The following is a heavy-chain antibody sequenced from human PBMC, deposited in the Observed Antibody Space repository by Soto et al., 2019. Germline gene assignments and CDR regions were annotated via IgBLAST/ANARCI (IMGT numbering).Heavy chain of an antibody. CDR3: AKETIAVGGPNYFDY. Sequence: QVQLVESGGGVVQPGRSLRLLCEGSGFTFSRYGMQWVRQAPGMGLEWVAVVSHDGLAQYYGDSVKGRFTISRDNSQNTLYLQMNNLRTEDTAIYYCAKETIAVGGPNYFDYWGQGTLVTVSS. J-gene: IGHJ4*02. CDR2: VSHDGLAQ. V-gene: IGHV3-30*18. CDR1: GFTFSRYG. D-gene: IGHD6-19*01.